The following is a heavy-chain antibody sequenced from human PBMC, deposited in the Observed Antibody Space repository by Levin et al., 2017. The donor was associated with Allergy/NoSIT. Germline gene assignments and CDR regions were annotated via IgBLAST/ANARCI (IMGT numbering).Heavy chain of an antibody. CDR2: IKQGGSEK. CDR3: ARDQGSGTYWEGLHP. J-gene: IGHJ5*02. V-gene: IGHV3-7*01. CDR1: GFTFSSYW. D-gene: IGHD1-26*01. Sequence: GGSLRLSCAASGFTFSSYWMNWVRQAPGRGLEWVANIKQGGSEKYYVDSVKGRFTISRDDARNSLYLQMNSLRVEDTAVYYCARDQGSGTYWEGLHPWGQGTLVTVSS.